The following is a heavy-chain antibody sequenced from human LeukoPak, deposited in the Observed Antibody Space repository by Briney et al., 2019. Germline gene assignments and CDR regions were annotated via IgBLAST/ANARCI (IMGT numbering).Heavy chain of an antibody. CDR3: ARDAWRRAFNYGMDV. CDR1: GFTFDDYA. D-gene: IGHD5-24*01. V-gene: IGHV3-9*01. J-gene: IGHJ6*02. CDR2: ISWSSGNI. Sequence: PGGSPRLSCAASGFTFDDYAMHWVRQAPGKGLQRVAGISWSSGNIGYTDSVKGRFTISRDNAENSLHLQMNSLRTEDTALYFCARDAWRRAFNYGMDVWGQGTTVAVSS.